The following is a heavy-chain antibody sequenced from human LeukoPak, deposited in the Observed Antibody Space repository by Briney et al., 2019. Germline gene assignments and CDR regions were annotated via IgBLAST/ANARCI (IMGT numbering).Heavy chain of an antibody. D-gene: IGHD6-13*01. V-gene: IGHV1-69*04. CDR3: ARDPSDSSSWIKGYFQH. J-gene: IGHJ1*01. CDR2: IIPILGIA. CDR1: GDTFSSYT. Sequence: SMKVSCKASGDTFSSYTISWVRQAPGQWLEWMGRIIPILGIANYAQKFQGRVTITADKSTSTAYMELSSLRSEDTAVYYCARDPSDSSSWIKGYFQHWGQGTLVTVSS.